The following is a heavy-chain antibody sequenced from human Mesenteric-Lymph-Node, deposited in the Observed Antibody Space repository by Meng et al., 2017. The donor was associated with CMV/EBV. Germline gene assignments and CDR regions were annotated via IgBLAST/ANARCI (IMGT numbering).Heavy chain of an antibody. CDR1: GFTVSNAD. D-gene: IGHD6-19*01. CDR3: ARDRKVAVAGTLGY. V-gene: IGHV3-11*04. Sequence: AGFTVSNADRGGSPQDPGKGLKGVSYISSSGSTIYYADSVKGRFTISRDNAKNTLYLQMNSLRAEDTAVYYCARDRKVAVAGTLGYWGQGTLVTVSS. CDR2: ISSSGSTI. J-gene: IGHJ4*02.